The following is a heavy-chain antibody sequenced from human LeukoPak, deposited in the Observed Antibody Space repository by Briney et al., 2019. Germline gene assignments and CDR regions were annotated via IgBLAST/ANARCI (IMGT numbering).Heavy chain of an antibody. V-gene: IGHV1-46*01. Sequence: ASVKVSCKASGYTFTSYYMHWVRQAPGQGLEWMGIINPSGGSTSYAQKFQGRVTMTRDTSTSTVYMELSSLRSEDTAVYYCARASEYYYDSSGYCDYWGQGTLVTVSS. CDR1: GYTFTSYY. J-gene: IGHJ4*02. D-gene: IGHD3-22*01. CDR2: INPSGGST. CDR3: ARASEYYYDSSGYCDY.